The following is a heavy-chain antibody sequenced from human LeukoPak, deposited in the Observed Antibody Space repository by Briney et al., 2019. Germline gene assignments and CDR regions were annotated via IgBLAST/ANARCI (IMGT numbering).Heavy chain of an antibody. Sequence: SETLSLTCTVSGGSISSGDYYWSWIRQPPGKRLEWIGYIYYSGSTNYNPSLKSRVTISVDTSKNQFSLMLSSVTAADTAVYYCARDVWELDYFDFWGQGILVTVSS. CDR3: ARDVWELDYFDF. V-gene: IGHV4-61*08. CDR2: IYYSGST. CDR1: GGSISSGDYY. J-gene: IGHJ4*02. D-gene: IGHD1-7*01.